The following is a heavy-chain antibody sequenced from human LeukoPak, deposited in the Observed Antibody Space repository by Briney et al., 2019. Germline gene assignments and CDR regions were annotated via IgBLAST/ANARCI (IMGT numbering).Heavy chain of an antibody. CDR1: GYNFADYW. D-gene: IGHD3-22*01. CDR2: IFPDDSDT. J-gene: IGHJ3*02. CDR3: ARRLRAVSNTMIWGPADAFDI. Sequence: GESLKISCKASGYNFADYWIGWVRQTPGKGLEWMGIIFPDDSDTKNSPSFEGQVTIAVDASTSTAYLQWSSLKASDTAVYYCARRLRAVSNTMIWGPADAFDIWGQGTTVIVSS. V-gene: IGHV5-51*01.